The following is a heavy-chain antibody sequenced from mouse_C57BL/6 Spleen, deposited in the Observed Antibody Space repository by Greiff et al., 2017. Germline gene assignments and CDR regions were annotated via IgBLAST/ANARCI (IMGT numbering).Heavy chain of an antibody. D-gene: IGHD2-5*01. CDR3: SRYSISLGD. V-gene: IGHV1-52*01. Sequence: QVQLQQPGAELVRPGSSVKLSCKASGYTFTSYWMHWVKQRPIQGLEWIGNIDPSDSETHYNQKFKDKATLTVDKSASTAYMKLSSLTYEDSAVYDGSRYSISLGDWGKGTTVTVAT. J-gene: IGHJ2*01. CDR1: GYTFTSYW. CDR2: IDPSDSET.